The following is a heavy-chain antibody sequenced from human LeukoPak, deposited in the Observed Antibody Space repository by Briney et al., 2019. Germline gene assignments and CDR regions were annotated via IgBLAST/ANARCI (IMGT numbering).Heavy chain of an antibody. Sequence: SETLSLTCTVSGGSISSHDWGWIRQPPGKGLEWIGYIYDSGSTTYNPSLKSRVTILVDTSKNQFSLNLNSVTAADTAVYYCARGGYFSHSSAHYYVADWFDPWGQGTLVTVSS. CDR2: IYDSGST. CDR1: GGSISSHD. J-gene: IGHJ5*02. V-gene: IGHV4-59*11. D-gene: IGHD3-22*01. CDR3: ARGGYFSHSSAHYYVADWFDP.